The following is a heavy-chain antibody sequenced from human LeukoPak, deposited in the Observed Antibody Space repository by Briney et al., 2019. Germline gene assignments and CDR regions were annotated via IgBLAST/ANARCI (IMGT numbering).Heavy chain of an antibody. D-gene: IGHD3-9*01. CDR2: IYTSGST. J-gene: IGHJ5*02. CDR1: GGSISSYY. CDR3: AGDVSESNIDDWSPRWFDP. Sequence: SETLSLTCTVSGGSISSYYWSWIRQPAGKGLEWIGRIYTSGSTNYNPSLKSRVTMSVDTSKNQFSLKLSSVTAADTAVYYCAGDVSESNIDDWSPRWFDPWGQGTLVTVSS. V-gene: IGHV4-4*07.